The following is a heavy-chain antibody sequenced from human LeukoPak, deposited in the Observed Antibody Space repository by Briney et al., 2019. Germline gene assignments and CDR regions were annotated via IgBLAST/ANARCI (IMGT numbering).Heavy chain of an antibody. CDR1: GFTFSGYA. CDR3: ARGSPVDY. CDR2: ISYDGSNK. V-gene: IGHV3-30*04. Sequence: GGSLRLSCAASGFTFSGYAMHWVRQAPDKGLEWVAVISYDGSNKYYADSVKGRFTISRDNSKNTLYLQMNSLRAEDTAVYYCARGSPVDYWGQGTLVTVSS. J-gene: IGHJ4*02.